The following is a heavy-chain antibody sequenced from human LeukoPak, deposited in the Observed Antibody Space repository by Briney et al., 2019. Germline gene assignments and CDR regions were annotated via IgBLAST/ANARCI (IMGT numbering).Heavy chain of an antibody. Sequence: GSLRLSCAASGFTFSTYTMNWVRQAPGKGLEWVSSITISSRYIYYADSVKGRFTISRDNAKNSLFLHMNSLRAEDTAVYYCAREDASGSYYRSLDYWGQGTLVTASS. J-gene: IGHJ4*02. V-gene: IGHV3-21*01. CDR1: GFTFSTYT. CDR2: ITISSRYI. CDR3: AREDASGSYYRSLDY. D-gene: IGHD3-10*01.